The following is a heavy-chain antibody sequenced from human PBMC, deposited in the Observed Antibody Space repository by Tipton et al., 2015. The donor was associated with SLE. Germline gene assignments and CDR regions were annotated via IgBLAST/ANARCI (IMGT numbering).Heavy chain of an antibody. D-gene: IGHD2-15*01. CDR3: ARGTLPVVAATGLGEHYFDY. J-gene: IGHJ4*02. Sequence: SLRLSCAASEFTFSSYSMNWVRQAPGKGLEWVSSISSTSNYKYYADSVKGRFTISRDNAKNSLYLQMNRLRAEDTAVYYCARGTLPVVAATGLGEHYFDYWGQGTLVSVSS. V-gene: IGHV3-21*03. CDR2: ISSTSNYK. CDR1: EFTFSSYS.